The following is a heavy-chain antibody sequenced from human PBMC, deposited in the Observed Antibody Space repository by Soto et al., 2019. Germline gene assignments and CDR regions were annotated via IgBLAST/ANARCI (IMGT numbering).Heavy chain of an antibody. Sequence: QVQLVQSGAEVKKPGASVKISCKASGYTFNTYSISWVRQAPGQGLEWMGGIIPIFGTANYAQKFQGRVTITADESTSTAYMELSSLRSEDTAVYYCARAKPVNLYYYYGMDVWGQGTTVTVSS. V-gene: IGHV1-69*13. D-gene: IGHD3-16*02. J-gene: IGHJ6*02. CDR1: GYTFNTYS. CDR2: IIPIFGTA. CDR3: ARAKPVNLYYYYGMDV.